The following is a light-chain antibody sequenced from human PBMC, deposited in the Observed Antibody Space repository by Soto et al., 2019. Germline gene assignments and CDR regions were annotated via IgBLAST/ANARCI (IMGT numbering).Light chain of an antibody. V-gene: IGLV2-23*02. CDR2: EVS. J-gene: IGLJ7*01. CDR1: SSDVGSYNL. CDR3: CSYAGLGAV. Sequence: QSALTQPASVSGSPGQSITISCTGTSSDVGSYNLVSWYQQHPGKAPKLMIYEVSKRPSGVSNRFSGSKSGNTASLTISGLQAEYEADYYCCSYAGLGAVFGGGTQLTVL.